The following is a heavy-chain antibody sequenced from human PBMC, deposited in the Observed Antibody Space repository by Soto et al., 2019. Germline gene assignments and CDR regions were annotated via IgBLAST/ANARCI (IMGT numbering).Heavy chain of an antibody. CDR2: IIPIFGTA. CDR1: GGTFSSYA. D-gene: IGHD6-19*01. V-gene: IGHV1-69*01. CDR3: PRDLPVAGTPSD. J-gene: IGHJ4*02. Sequence: QVQLVQSGAEVKKPGSSVKVSCKASGGTFSSYAISWVRQALGQGLEWMGGIIPIFGTANYAQKFLGRVTIPADESTSTAYMDLSRLRSEDTAGYYCPRDLPVAGTPSDWGQGTLVTVSS.